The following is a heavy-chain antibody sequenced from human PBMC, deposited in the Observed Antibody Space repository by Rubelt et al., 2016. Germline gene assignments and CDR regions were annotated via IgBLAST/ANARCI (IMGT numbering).Heavy chain of an antibody. D-gene: IGHD1-7*01. CDR1: GYTFTSYG. J-gene: IGHJ4*02. CDR3: ARDLPPFRRYNWNFPLDY. V-gene: IGHV1-18*01. CDR2: ISAYNGNT. Sequence: QVQLVQSGAEVKKPGASVKVSCKASGYTFTSYGISWVRQAPGQGLEWMGWISAYNGNTNYAKKLQCRVTMTTDTSTSTAYMELRSLRSDDTAVYYCARDLPPFRRYNWNFPLDYWGQGTLVTVSS.